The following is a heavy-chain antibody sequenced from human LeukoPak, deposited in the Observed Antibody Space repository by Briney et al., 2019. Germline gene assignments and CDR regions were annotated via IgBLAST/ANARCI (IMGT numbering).Heavy chain of an antibody. CDR3: ARRGTSGSYFLFDY. CDR1: GYSFTNYW. V-gene: IGHV5-10-1*01. D-gene: IGHD1-26*01. CDR2: IDPSDSYT. Sequence: GESLKISCKGSGYSFTNYWISWVRQLPGKGLEWMGKIDPSDSYTNYSPSFRGHVTISADKSISTAYLQWSSLKASDTAMYYCARRGTSGSYFLFDYWGQGTLVTVSS. J-gene: IGHJ4*02.